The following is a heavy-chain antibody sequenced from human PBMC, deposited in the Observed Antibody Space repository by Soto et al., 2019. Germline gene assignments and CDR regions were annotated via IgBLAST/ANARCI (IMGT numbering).Heavy chain of an antibody. J-gene: IGHJ5*02. Sequence: ASVKVSCKASGYTFINYAISWLRQAPGQGLEWMGWINTNNGDTNYSRNFQGRVAMTTATSTSTAYMELRSLRSDDTAVYYCARVAGSYGYNWFDPWGQGTLVTVSS. CDR1: GYTFINYA. CDR3: ARVAGSYGYNWFDP. CDR2: INTNNGDT. D-gene: IGHD1-26*01. V-gene: IGHV1-18*04.